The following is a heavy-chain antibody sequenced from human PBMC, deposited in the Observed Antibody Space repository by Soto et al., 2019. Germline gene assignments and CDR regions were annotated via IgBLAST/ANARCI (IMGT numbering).Heavy chain of an antibody. J-gene: IGHJ4*02. CDR1: GFTFSSYW. D-gene: IGHD2-2*01. Sequence: EVQLVESGGGLVQPGGSLRLSCAASGFTFSSYWMSWVRQAPGKGLEWVANIKQDGSEKYYVDSVKGRFTISRDNAKNSLYLQMNSLRAEDTAVYYCARPGWYQLLFWDYWGQGTLVTVSS. V-gene: IGHV3-7*01. CDR3: ARPGWYQLLFWDY. CDR2: IKQDGSEK.